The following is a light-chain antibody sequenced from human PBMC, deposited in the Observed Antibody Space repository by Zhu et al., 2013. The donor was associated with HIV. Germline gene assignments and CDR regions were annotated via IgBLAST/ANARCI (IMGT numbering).Light chain of an antibody. V-gene: IGKV1-9*01. CDR2: AAS. J-gene: IGKJ1*01. Sequence: DIQLTQSPSLLSASVGDRVTITCRASQDIGKYLAWYQQRPGRAPNLLVYAASTTQSGVPGRFGGRGSGTEFTLTISSLQPEDVATYYCLNYNTAATWTFGPGTRVDIK. CDR3: LNYNTAATWT. CDR1: QDIGKY.